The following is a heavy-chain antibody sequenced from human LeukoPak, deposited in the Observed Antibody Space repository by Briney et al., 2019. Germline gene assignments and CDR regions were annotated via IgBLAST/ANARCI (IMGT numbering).Heavy chain of an antibody. Sequence: QPGGSLRLSCAASGVTFSSYAMSWVRQAPGKGLEWVAVISYDGSNKYYADSVKGRFTISRDNSKNTLYLQMNSLRAEDTAVYYCARGLHYYYYGMDVWGQGTTVTVSS. V-gene: IGHV3-30-3*01. CDR3: ARGLHYYYYGMDV. J-gene: IGHJ6*02. CDR2: ISYDGSNK. CDR1: GVTFSSYA. D-gene: IGHD3-10*01.